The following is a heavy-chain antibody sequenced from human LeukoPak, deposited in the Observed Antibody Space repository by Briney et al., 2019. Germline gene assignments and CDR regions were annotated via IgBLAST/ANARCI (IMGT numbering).Heavy chain of an antibody. CDR1: GGSFSGYY. CDR2: INHSGST. D-gene: IGHD3-22*01. J-gene: IGHJ1*01. CDR3: AGELRRYYYDTMNAEYFQH. V-gene: IGHV4-34*01. Sequence: SEALSLTCAVYGGSFSGYYWSWIRQPPGKGLEWIGEINHSGSTNYNPSLKSRVTISVDTSKNQFSLKLSSVTAADTAVYYCAGELRRYYYDTMNAEYFQHWGQGTLVTVSS.